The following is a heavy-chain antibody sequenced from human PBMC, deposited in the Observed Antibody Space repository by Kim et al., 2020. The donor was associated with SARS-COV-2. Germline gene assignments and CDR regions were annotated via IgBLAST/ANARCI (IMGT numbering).Heavy chain of an antibody. D-gene: IGHD3-9*01. Sequence: SVKVSCKASGGTFSSYAISWVRQAPGQGLEWMGGIIPIFGTANYAQKFQGRVTITADESTSTAYMELSSLRSEDTAVYYCARVYDILTGYYTHDYWGQGTLVTVSS. CDR2: IIPIFGTA. CDR3: ARVYDILTGYYTHDY. V-gene: IGHV1-69*13. CDR1: GGTFSSYA. J-gene: IGHJ4*02.